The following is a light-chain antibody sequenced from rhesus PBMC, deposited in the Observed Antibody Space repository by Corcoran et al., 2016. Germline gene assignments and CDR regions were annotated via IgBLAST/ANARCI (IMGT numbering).Light chain of an antibody. J-gene: IGKJ2*01. CDR3: QQHENSPYS. Sequence: DIQMTQSPSSLSASIGDRITITCRASQGINNYLAWYQQKPGKAPNLLIYRASHLNTGVPSRFSGGGSGTDFTLTISSLQSEDIATYYCQQHENSPYSFGQGTKGEIK. CDR1: QGINNY. V-gene: IGKV1-69*01. CDR2: RAS.